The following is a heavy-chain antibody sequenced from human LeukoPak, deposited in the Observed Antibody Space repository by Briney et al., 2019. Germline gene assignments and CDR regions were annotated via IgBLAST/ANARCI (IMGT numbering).Heavy chain of an antibody. CDR3: ARVGYSSSPSPDYGMDV. CDR2: IYYSGST. D-gene: IGHD6-13*01. J-gene: IGHJ6*02. Sequence: SETLSLTCTVSGGSISSYYWSWIRQPPGKGLEWIGYIYYSGSTNYNPSLKSRVTISVDTSKNQFSLKLSSVTAADTAVYYCARVGYSSSPSPDYGMDVWGQGTTVTVSS. V-gene: IGHV4-59*12. CDR1: GGSISSYY.